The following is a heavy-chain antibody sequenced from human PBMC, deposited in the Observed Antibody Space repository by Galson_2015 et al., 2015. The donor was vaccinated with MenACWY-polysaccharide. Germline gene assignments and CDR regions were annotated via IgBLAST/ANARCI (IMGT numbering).Heavy chain of an antibody. CDR1: GLIFSSFA. Sequence: SLRLSCAASGLIFSSFAMTWVRQAPGKGLEWVSGISGRDGRTFYADSVKGRFTISRDNSKNTLYLQMNSLGAEDTAVFYCVRKNWNYVMYYFYGMDVWGQGTTVTVSS. CDR3: VRKNWNYVMYYFYGMDV. J-gene: IGHJ6*02. V-gene: IGHV3-23*01. CDR2: ISGRDGRT. D-gene: IGHD1-7*01.